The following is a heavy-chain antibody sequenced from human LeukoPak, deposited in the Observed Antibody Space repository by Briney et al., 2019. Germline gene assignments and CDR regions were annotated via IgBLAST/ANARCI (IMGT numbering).Heavy chain of an antibody. D-gene: IGHD3-9*01. CDR2: ISAYNGNT. J-gene: IGHJ3*02. CDR3: ARSFYDILTARMGAFDI. Sequence: ASVKVSCKASGYTFISYGISWVRPAPGQGLEWMGWISAYNGNTNYAQKFQGRVTMTTDTSTSTAYMELRSLRSDDTAVYYCARSFYDILTARMGAFDIWGQGTMVTVSS. V-gene: IGHV1-18*01. CDR1: GYTFISYG.